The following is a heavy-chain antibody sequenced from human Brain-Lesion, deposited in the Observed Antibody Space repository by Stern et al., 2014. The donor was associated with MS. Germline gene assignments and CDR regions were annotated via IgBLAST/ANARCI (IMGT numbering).Heavy chain of an antibody. CDR3: ARSTVSAEYYFDY. CDR2: ITYSGTT. V-gene: IGHV4-30-4*01. CDR1: GGSINSGDYH. D-gene: IGHD4-11*01. Sequence: QVQLQESGPGLVKPSQTLSLTCTVSGGSINSGDYHWTWIRPPPGKGLEGIGFITYSGTTYYKPSLQRRLTISVDTSKNQFSLKLRSVTAGDTAVYYCARSTVSAEYYFDYWGQGTLVTVSS. J-gene: IGHJ4*02.